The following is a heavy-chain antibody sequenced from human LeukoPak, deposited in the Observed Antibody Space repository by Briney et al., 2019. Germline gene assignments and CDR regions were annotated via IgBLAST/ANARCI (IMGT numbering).Heavy chain of an antibody. D-gene: IGHD4-17*01. V-gene: IGHV3-30*04. CDR2: ISYDGSNK. CDR3: ASAHDYGDYRGDY. J-gene: IGHJ4*02. Sequence: GGSLRLSCAASGFTFSSYAMHWVRQAPGKGLESVAVISYDGSNKYYADSAKGRFTISRDNSKNTLYLQMNSLRAEDTAVYYCASAHDYGDYRGDYWGQGTLVTVSS. CDR1: GFTFSSYA.